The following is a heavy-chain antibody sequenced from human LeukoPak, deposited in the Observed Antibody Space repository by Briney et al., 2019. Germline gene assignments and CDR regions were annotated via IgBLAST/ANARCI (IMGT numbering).Heavy chain of an antibody. CDR3: ARHVKINGGNTYFDY. Sequence: SETLSLTCTVSGGSISSYYWSWIRQPPGKGLEWIGYIYYSGSTNYNPSLMSRVTISVDTSKNQFSLKLSSVTAADAAVYYCARHVKINGGNTYFDYWGQGTLVTVSS. J-gene: IGHJ4*02. D-gene: IGHD7-27*01. CDR1: GGSISSYY. V-gene: IGHV4-59*08. CDR2: IYYSGST.